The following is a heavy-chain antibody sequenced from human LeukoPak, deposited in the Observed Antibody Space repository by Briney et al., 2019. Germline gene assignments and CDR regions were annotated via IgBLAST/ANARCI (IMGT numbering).Heavy chain of an antibody. J-gene: IGHJ4*02. CDR1: GFTFSSYG. D-gene: IGHD3-3*01. V-gene: IGHV3-30*18. Sequence: GGSLRLSCAASGFTFSSYGMHWVRQAPGKGLEWVVVISYDGSNKYYADSVKGRFTISRDNSKNTLYLQMNSLRAEDTAVYYCANGYDFWSGAFDYWGQGTLVTVSS. CDR3: ANGYDFWSGAFDY. CDR2: ISYDGSNK.